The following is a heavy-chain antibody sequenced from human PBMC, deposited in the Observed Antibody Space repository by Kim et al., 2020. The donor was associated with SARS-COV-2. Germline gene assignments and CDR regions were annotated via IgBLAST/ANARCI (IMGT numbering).Heavy chain of an antibody. Sequence: YAQKLQGRVTMTTDTSTSTAYMELRSLRSDDTAVYYCARTRSGYENAFDIWGQGTMVTVSS. V-gene: IGHV1-18*01. J-gene: IGHJ3*02. CDR3: ARTRSGYENAFDI. D-gene: IGHD5-12*01.